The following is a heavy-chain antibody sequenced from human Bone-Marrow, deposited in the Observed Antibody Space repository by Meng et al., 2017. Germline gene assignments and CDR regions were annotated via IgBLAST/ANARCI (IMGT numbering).Heavy chain of an antibody. J-gene: IGHJ4*02. CDR3: CLAYCMGDCVDY. V-gene: IGHV4-34*01. CDR1: GGSFSAYD. D-gene: IGHD2-21*01. Sequence: QVQVQQWGAGLVKPSETLSLTCAFYGGSFSAYDWSWIRQPPGKGLEWLGQINHSGSTTDNPSLKSRVTISIDTSRNQLSLKLSSVTAADTAVYYCCLAYCMGDCVDYWGQGTLVTVSS. CDR2: INHSGST.